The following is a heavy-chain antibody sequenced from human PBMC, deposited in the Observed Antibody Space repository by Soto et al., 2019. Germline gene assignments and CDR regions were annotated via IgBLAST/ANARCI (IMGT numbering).Heavy chain of an antibody. J-gene: IGHJ4*02. CDR3: ACGRYSGGWWDLFAV. CDR2: IYYSGST. D-gene: IGHD6-19*01. V-gene: IGHV4-30-4*01. Sequence: SETLSLTCTVSGGSISSGDYYWSWIRQPPGKGLEWIGYIYYSGSTYYNPSLKSRVTISVDTSKNQFSLKLSSVTAADTAVYYCACGRYSGGWWDLFAVCGQGSLVLVSS. CDR1: GGSISSGDYY.